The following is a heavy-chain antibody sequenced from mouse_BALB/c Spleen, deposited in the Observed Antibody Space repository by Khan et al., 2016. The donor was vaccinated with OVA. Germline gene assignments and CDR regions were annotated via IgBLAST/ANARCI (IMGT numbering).Heavy chain of an antibody. J-gene: IGHJ3*01. CDR1: GFSLTTYG. CDR3: ARNSYMYDFTY. D-gene: IGHD2-14*01. Sequence: QVQLKQSGPGLVRPSQTLSITCTVSGFSLTTYGVHWVRQSPGQGLEWLGVIRSAGKIDYNAAFISRLSITKDNSKSQVFFKMHSLQADDTAMYYCARNSYMYDFTYWGQGTLVTVSA. CDR2: IRSAGKI. V-gene: IGHV2-2*01.